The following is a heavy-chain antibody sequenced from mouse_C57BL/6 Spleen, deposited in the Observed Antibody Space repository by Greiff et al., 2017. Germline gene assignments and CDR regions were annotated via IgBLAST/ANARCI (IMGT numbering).Heavy chain of an antibody. Sequence: QVQLKESGAELVRPGASVTLSCKASGYTFTDYEMHWVKQTPVHGLEWIGAIDPETGGTAYNQKFKGKAILTADKSSSTAYMELRSLTSEDSAVYYCTRNYYGSSLRGFAYWGQGTLVTVSA. D-gene: IGHD1-1*01. V-gene: IGHV1-15*01. CDR2: IDPETGGT. CDR1: GYTFTDYE. J-gene: IGHJ3*01. CDR3: TRNYYGSSLRGFAY.